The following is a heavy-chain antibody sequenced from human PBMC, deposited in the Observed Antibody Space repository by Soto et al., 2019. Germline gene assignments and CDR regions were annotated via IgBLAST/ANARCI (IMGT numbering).Heavy chain of an antibody. CDR3: ARGHYDSSGYPGNSPPLW. Sequence: PACCLRLCCASSGFPFWNSGVYGVRKEQGKGLEWVAVVPYNGRNKYYEDSVKGRFNISRDNYKNTLNLQMNSRRAEDTAVYYCARGHYDSSGYPGNSPPLWWGQGT. CDR1: GFPFWNSG. J-gene: IGHJ4*02. CDR2: VPYNGRNK. D-gene: IGHD3-22*01. V-gene: IGHV3-30*03.